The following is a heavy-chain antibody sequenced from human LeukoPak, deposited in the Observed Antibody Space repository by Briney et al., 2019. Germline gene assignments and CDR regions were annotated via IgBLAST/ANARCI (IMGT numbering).Heavy chain of an antibody. J-gene: IGHJ4*02. CDR1: GFTFSSYS. D-gene: IGHD5-12*01. CDR2: ISSSSTYI. CDR3: ARDRRGYDYDY. V-gene: IGHV3-21*01. Sequence: PGGSLRLSCAASGFTFSSYSMTWVRQAPGKGLEWVSSISSSSTYIYYADSVKGRFTISRDNAKNSLYLQMNSLRAEDTAVYYCARDRRGYDYDYWGQGTLVTVSS.